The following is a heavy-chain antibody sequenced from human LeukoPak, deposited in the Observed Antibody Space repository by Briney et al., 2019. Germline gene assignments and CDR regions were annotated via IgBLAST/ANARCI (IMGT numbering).Heavy chain of an antibody. CDR2: ISGSGGST. J-gene: IGHJ4*02. CDR3: AKDMVRGVTPTIICDY. V-gene: IGHV3-23*01. CDR1: GFTFSSYA. D-gene: IGHD3-10*01. Sequence: PGGSLRLSCAASGFTFSSYAMSWVRQAPGKGLEWVSAISGSGGSTYYADSVKGRFTISRDNSKNMLYLQMNSLRAEDTAVYYCAKDMVRGVTPTIICDYWGQGTLVTVSS.